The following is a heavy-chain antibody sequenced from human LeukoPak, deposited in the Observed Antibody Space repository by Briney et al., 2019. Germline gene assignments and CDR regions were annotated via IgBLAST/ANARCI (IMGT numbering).Heavy chain of an antibody. CDR2: IRYDGSNK. CDR1: GFTFSSYW. D-gene: IGHD1-26*01. CDR3: AKVGGSPAWYYMDV. V-gene: IGHV3-30*02. J-gene: IGHJ6*03. Sequence: GGSLRLSCAASGFTFSSYWMSWVRQAPGKGLEWVAFIRYDGSNKYYADSVKGRFTISRDNSKNTLYLQMNSLRAEDTAVYYCAKVGGSPAWYYMDVWGKGTTVTVSS.